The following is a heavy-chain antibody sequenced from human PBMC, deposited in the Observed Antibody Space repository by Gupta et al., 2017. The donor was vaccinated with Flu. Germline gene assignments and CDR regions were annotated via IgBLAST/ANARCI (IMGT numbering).Heavy chain of an antibody. D-gene: IGHD3-9*01. CDR2: FNPTGGAT. CDR3: TRTQGLRYFDWLGPHAFDI. Sequence: QVQLVQSGADVKKPGASVKVSCKSSGYIFNTYYIHWVRQAPGQGLEWMGIFNPTGGATNYAQKFQGRVTMTSDTSTSTVFMELSSLRAEHTAVYYCTRTQGLRYFDWLGPHAFDIWGQGTMVTVSS. CDR1: GYIFNTYY. J-gene: IGHJ3*02. V-gene: IGHV1-46*02.